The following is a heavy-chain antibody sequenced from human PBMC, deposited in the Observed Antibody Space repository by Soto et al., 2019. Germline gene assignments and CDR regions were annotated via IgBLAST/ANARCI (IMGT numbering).Heavy chain of an antibody. CDR2: INHSGST. D-gene: IGHD4-17*01. CDR1: GGSFSGYY. Sequence: QVQLQQWGAALLKPSETLSLTCAVYGGSFSGYYWSWIRQPPGKGLEWIGEINHSGSTNYNPSLKSRVTISVDTSKNQFSLKLSSVTAADTAVYDCARGFIGDYGDFDAFDIWGQGRMVTVSS. CDR3: ARGFIGDYGDFDAFDI. V-gene: IGHV4-34*01. J-gene: IGHJ3*02.